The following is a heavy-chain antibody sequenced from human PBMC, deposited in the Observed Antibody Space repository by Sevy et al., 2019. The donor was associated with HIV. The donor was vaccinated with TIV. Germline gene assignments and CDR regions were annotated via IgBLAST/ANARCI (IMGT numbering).Heavy chain of an antibody. D-gene: IGHD6-19*01. CDR2: INAMNGDT. Sequence: ASVKVSCKASGYNFIGYYVHWVRQAPGQGLEWMGRINAMNGDTKYAQKFQGRVTITREMSVRTAYLEVSRLKSDDTAIYYCAGQTSGWYDWFDPWGQGTLVTVSS. V-gene: IGHV1-2*06. CDR1: GYNFIGYY. CDR3: AGQTSGWYDWFDP. J-gene: IGHJ5*02.